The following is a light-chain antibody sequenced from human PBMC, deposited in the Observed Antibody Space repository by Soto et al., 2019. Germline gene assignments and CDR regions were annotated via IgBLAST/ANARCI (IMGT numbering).Light chain of an antibody. CDR1: SSDVGGYEY. J-gene: IGLJ1*01. Sequence: QSALTQPASVSGSPGQSITISCTGTSSDVGGYEYVSWYQHHPGKAPKLMIYEVSNRPSGVSHRFSGSKSGNTASLTISGLQAEDEADYYCSSYTTANTYVLGTGTKV. CDR2: EVS. CDR3: SSYTTANTYV. V-gene: IGLV2-14*01.